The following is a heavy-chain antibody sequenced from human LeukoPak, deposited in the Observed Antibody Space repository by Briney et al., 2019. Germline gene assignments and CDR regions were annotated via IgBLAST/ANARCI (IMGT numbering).Heavy chain of an antibody. V-gene: IGHV3-23*01. CDR2: ISGSGGST. J-gene: IGHJ4*02. D-gene: IGHD2-15*01. CDR3: AKELLGYFDY. CDR1: GFTFSSYA. Sequence: GGALRLSCAASGFTFSSYAMCWVREAPGGGRGWVSGISGSGGSTYYADSVKGRFTISRDNSKNTLYLQMNSLRAGDTGVYYCAKELLGYFDYWGQGSLVTVSS.